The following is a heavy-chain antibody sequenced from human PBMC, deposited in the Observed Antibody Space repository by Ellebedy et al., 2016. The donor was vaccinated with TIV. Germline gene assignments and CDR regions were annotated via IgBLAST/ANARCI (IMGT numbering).Heavy chain of an antibody. Sequence: GESLKISCAASGFTVSSNYMSWVRQAPGKGLEWVSAIYSGGSTYYADSVKGRFTISRDNSKNTLYLQMNSLRAEDTAVYYCASLGYCSGGSCWGQGTLVTVSS. CDR3: ASLGYCSGGSC. D-gene: IGHD2-15*01. CDR1: GFTVSSNY. CDR2: IYSGGST. J-gene: IGHJ4*02. V-gene: IGHV3-66*01.